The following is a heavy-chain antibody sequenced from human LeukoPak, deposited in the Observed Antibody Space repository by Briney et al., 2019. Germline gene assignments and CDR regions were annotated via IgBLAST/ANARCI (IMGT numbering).Heavy chain of an antibody. CDR3: AITGRWPLNDAFDI. CDR2: IIPIFGTA. D-gene: IGHD4-23*01. V-gene: IGHV1-69*05. Sequence: SVKVSCKASGGTFSIYAISWVRQAPGQGLEGMGRIIPIFGTANYAQKFQGRVTITTDESTSTAYMELSSLRSEDTAVYYCAITGRWPLNDAFDIWGQGTMVTVSS. J-gene: IGHJ3*02. CDR1: GGTFSIYA.